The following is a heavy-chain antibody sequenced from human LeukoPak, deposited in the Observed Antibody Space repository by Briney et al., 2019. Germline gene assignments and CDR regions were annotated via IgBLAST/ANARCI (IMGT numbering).Heavy chain of an antibody. J-gene: IGHJ4*02. Sequence: GGSLRLSCAASGFTFSSYWMSWVRQAPGKGLEWVANINQDGSAKDYGGSVEGRFTISRDNAKNSLYLQMNSLTAEDTAVYFCASALNENYFDFWGQGTLVTVSS. CDR1: GFTFSSYW. V-gene: IGHV3-7*01. CDR3: ASALNENYFDF. CDR2: INQDGSAK.